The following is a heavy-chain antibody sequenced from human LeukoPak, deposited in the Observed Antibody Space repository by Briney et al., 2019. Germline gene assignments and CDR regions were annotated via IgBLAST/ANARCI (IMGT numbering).Heavy chain of an antibody. J-gene: IGHJ4*02. V-gene: IGHV1-18*01. CDR3: ARDKGRWLEDTFDY. Sequence: ASVKVSCKASGDTFINYGISWVRQAPGQGVEWMGWISVYSGETNYAKNYKGRVTMTTDSSTTTVYMELRSLRSDDTGVYYCARDKGRWLEDTFDYWGQGTPVTVSA. D-gene: IGHD5-12*01. CDR2: ISVYSGET. CDR1: GDTFINYG.